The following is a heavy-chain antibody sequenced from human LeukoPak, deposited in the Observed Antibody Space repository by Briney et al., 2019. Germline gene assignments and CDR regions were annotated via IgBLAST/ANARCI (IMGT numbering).Heavy chain of an antibody. D-gene: IGHD6-13*01. Sequence: SETLSLTCTVSGGSISSGGYYWSWIRQPPGKGLEWIGYIYYSGSTNYNPSLKSRVTISVDTSKNQFSLKLSSVTAADTAVYYCARGETAAGRSYYYYGMDVWGQGTTVTVSS. CDR1: GGSISSGGYY. J-gene: IGHJ6*02. V-gene: IGHV4-61*08. CDR2: IYYSGST. CDR3: ARGETAAGRSYYYYGMDV.